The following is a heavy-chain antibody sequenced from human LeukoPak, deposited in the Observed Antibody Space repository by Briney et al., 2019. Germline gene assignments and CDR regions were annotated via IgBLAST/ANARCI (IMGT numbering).Heavy chain of an antibody. CDR2: IYYSGST. V-gene: IGHV4-59*08. CDR3: ARYSSGWAYYFNN. Sequence: PSETVSLTCTVSGGSISTYYWSWIRQPPGKGLEWIGYIYYSGSTNYNPSLKSRVTISVDTSKNQFSLKLSSVTAADTAVYFCARYSSGWAYYFNNWGQGTLVTASS. CDR1: GGSISTYY. J-gene: IGHJ4*02. D-gene: IGHD6-19*01.